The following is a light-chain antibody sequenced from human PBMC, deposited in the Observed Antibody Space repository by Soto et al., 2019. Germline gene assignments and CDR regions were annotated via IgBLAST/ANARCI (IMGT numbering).Light chain of an antibody. Sequence: QSALTQPASVSGSPGQSITISCTGTSSDVGSYNLVSWYQQHPGKAPQLMVYEVSQRPSGVSNRFSGSKSGNTASLTISGLQAEDEADSYCSSYAGSSTFYVFGTGTKLTVL. CDR2: EVS. V-gene: IGLV2-23*02. CDR1: SSDVGSYNL. CDR3: SSYAGSSTFYV. J-gene: IGLJ1*01.